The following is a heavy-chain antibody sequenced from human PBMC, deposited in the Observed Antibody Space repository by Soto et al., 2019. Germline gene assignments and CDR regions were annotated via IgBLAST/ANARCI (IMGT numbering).Heavy chain of an antibody. J-gene: IGHJ6*02. CDR2: ISGSGGST. CDR1: GFTFSSYA. Sequence: GGSLRLSCAASGFTFSSYAMSWVRQAPGKGLEWVSAISGSGGSTYYADSVKGRFTISRDNSKNTLYLQMNSLRAEDTAVYYCVLGREYYYYGMDVWGPGTTVTVSS. CDR3: VLGREYYYYGMDV. V-gene: IGHV3-23*01.